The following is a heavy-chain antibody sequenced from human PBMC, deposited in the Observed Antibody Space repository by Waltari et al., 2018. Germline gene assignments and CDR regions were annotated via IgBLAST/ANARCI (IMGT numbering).Heavy chain of an antibody. Sequence: EVQLVESGGGLIQPGGSLRLSCAASGFTVSGNYMSWVRQAPGKGLEWVSVIYSGGSTYYADSVKGRFTISRDNSKNTLYLQMNSLRAEDTAVYYCASRGYSSGWYETDYWGQGTLVTVSS. CDR3: ASRGYSSGWYETDY. D-gene: IGHD6-19*01. J-gene: IGHJ4*02. CDR2: IYSGGST. CDR1: GFTVSGNY. V-gene: IGHV3-53*01.